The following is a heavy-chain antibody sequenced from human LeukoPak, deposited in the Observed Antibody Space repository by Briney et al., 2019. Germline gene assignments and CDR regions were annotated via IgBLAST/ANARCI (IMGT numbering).Heavy chain of an antibody. J-gene: IGHJ4*02. V-gene: IGHV1-2*04. D-gene: IGHD3-22*01. CDR3: ARDGSYYYDSSGYLMDY. CDR1: GGTFSSYA. CDR2: INPNSGGT. Sequence: GASVKVSCKASGGTFSSYAISWVRQAPGQGLEWMGWINPNSGGTNYAQKFQGWVTMTRDTSISTAYMELSRLGSDDTAVYYCARDGSYYYDSSGYLMDYWGQGTLVTVSS.